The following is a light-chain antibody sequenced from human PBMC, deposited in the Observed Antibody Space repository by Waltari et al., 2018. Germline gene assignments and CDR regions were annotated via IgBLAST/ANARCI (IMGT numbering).Light chain of an antibody. CDR1: NSNIGEGDD. CDR3: QSYDTRLGGFWV. V-gene: IGLV1-40*01. CDR2: GNK. Sequence: QSVLTQPPSVSRSPAKRVTISCTGSNSNIGEGDDVPWCHQLPGTTPKLLIYGNKNRPSGVPDRFSGSKSGTSASLAITGLRAEDEADYYCQSYDTRLGGFWVFGGGTKVTVL. J-gene: IGLJ3*02.